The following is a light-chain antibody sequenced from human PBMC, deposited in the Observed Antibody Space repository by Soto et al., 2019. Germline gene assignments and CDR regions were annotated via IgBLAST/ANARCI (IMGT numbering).Light chain of an antibody. V-gene: IGKV3-11*01. CDR2: DAS. Sequence: EIVLTQSPATLSLSPGERATLSCRASQSVSSYLAWYQQRPGQAPRLLIYDASNRATGIPARFSGSGSGTDFPLTISRLEPEDFAVYYCQQRSNWPPTFGQGTKVDIK. J-gene: IGKJ1*01. CDR3: QQRSNWPPT. CDR1: QSVSSY.